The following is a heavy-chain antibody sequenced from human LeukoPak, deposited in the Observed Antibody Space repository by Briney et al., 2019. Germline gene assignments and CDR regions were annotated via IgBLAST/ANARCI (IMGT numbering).Heavy chain of an antibody. CDR1: GYTFTGYY. J-gene: IGHJ3*02. Sequence: ASVKVSCKASGYTFTGYYMHWVRQAPGQGLEWMGWINPNSGGTNYAQKFQGRVTMTRDTSISTAYMELSSLRSEDTAVYYRARSTGELLRYFDWLSADAFDIWGQGTMVTVSS. V-gene: IGHV1-2*02. D-gene: IGHD3-9*01. CDR3: ARSTGELLRYFDWLSADAFDI. CDR2: INPNSGGT.